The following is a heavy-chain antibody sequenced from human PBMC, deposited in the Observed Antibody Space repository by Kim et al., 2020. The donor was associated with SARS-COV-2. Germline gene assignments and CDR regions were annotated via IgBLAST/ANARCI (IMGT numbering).Heavy chain of an antibody. V-gene: IGHV1-3*01. D-gene: IGHD3-10*01. J-gene: IGHJ4*02. CDR2: NGNT. Sequence: NGNTKYSQKFQGRVTITRDTSASTAYMELSSLRSEDTAVYYCAVGFGDYWGQGTLVTVSS. CDR3: AVGFGDY.